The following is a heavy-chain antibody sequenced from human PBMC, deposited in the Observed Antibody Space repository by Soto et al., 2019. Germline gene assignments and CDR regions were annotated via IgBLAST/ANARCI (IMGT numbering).Heavy chain of an antibody. CDR2: ISAYNGNT. V-gene: IGHV1-18*01. CDR1: GYTFTSYY. J-gene: IGHJ4*02. CDR3: ARDLPPVDY. Sequence: QVQLVQSGAEVKKPGASVKVSCKASGYTFTSYYISWVRQAPGQGLEWMGWISAYNGNTNYAQKHQGRVTMTKETSTRTDYLELRSRTSDDTAVYYCARDLPPVDYWGQGTLVTVSS.